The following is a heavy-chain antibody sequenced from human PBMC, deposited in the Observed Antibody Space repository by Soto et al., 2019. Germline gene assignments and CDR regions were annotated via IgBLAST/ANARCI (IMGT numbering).Heavy chain of an antibody. J-gene: IGHJ6*03. CDR2: ISSSSSYI. CDR1: GFTFSSYS. D-gene: IGHD2-2*01. Sequence: PGGSLRLSCATSGFTFSSYSMNWVRQAPGKGLEWVSSISSSSSYIYYADSVRGRFTISRDNAKNSLYLQMNSLRAEDTAVYYCARDVEDCSSTSCYASYYYYYYMDVWGKGTTVTVSS. CDR3: ARDVEDCSSTSCYASYYYYYYMDV. V-gene: IGHV3-21*01.